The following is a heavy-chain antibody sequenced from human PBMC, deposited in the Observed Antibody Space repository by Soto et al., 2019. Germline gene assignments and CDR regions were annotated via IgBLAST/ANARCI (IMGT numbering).Heavy chain of an antibody. CDR3: ARRRYCGSDCYQKYYYGMDV. D-gene: IGHD2-21*02. CDR2: IIPILGVT. V-gene: IGHV1-69*02. CDR1: GTTFSSYT. Sequence: QVQLVQSGAEVRKPGSSVRVSCTASGTTFSSYTVSWLRQAPGQGLEWMGRIIPILGVTNYAQKFRGRVTIXGXKXXNVAYMELKGLRTEDTAVYYCARRRYCGSDCYQKYYYGMDVWGQGTTVTVSS. J-gene: IGHJ6*02.